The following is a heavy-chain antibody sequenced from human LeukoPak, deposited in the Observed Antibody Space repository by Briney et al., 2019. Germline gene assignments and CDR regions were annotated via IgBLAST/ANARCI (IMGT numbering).Heavy chain of an antibody. CDR1: GFTFSSYG. J-gene: IGHJ6*03. Sequence: PGGSLRLSCAASGFTFSSYGMSWVRQAPGKGLEWVSAISGSGGSTYYADSVKGRFTISRDNSKNTLYLQMNSLRAEDTAVYYCAKVGGSSGWLDPSYYYYYYMDVWGKGTTVTISS. D-gene: IGHD6-19*01. V-gene: IGHV3-23*01. CDR3: AKVGGSSGWLDPSYYYYYYMDV. CDR2: ISGSGGST.